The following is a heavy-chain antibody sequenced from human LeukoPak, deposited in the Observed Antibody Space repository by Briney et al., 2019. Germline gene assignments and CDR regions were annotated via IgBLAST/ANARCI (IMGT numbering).Heavy chain of an antibody. J-gene: IGHJ4*02. CDR1: GYTFTGYY. Sequence: ASVKVSCKASGYTFTGYYMHWVRQAPGQGLEWMGWINPNSGGTNYAQKFQGRVTMTRDTSISTAYMELSRLRSDDTAVYYCAREAPLSGILTGYYFHTSEFDYWGQGTLVTVSS. D-gene: IGHD3-9*01. V-gene: IGHV1-2*02. CDR3: AREAPLSGILTGYYFHTSEFDY. CDR2: INPNSGGT.